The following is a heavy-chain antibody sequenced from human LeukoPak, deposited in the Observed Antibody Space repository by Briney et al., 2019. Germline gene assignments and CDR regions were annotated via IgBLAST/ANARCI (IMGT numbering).Heavy chain of an antibody. CDR1: GGSISSRDHY. CDR3: ASGPGIAAAGTFWFDP. CDR2: IFYSGST. V-gene: IGHV4-31*03. J-gene: IGHJ5*02. Sequence: PSETLSLTCSVSGGSISSRDHYWSWIRQHPGKGLEWIGYIFYSGSTHYNPSLKSRVTISVDPSKNQFSLKLSSVTAADTAVYYCASGPGIAAAGTFWFDPWGQGTLVTVSS. D-gene: IGHD6-13*01.